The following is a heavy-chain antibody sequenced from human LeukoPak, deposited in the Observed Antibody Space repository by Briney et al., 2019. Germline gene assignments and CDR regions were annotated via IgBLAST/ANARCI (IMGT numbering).Heavy chain of an antibody. CDR3: VPPPNELALHS. CDR2: ISSNGGSI. J-gene: IGHJ5*01. Sequence: GGSLRLSCSASGFTFSSYAIQWVRQAPGKGLEYVSAISSNGGSIYYADSVKGRFTISRDNSKNTLYLQMSSLRAEDTAVYYCVPPPNELALHSGGQGTLVSVSS. D-gene: IGHD1-1*01. V-gene: IGHV3-64D*06. CDR1: GFTFSSYA.